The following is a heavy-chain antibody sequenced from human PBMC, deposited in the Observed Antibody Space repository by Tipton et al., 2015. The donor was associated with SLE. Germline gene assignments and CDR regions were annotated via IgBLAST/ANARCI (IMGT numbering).Heavy chain of an antibody. J-gene: IGHJ4*02. Sequence: TLSLTCSVSVDSMRSYYWSWIRQAPGKRLEWMGYLSYSESTSYNPSLESRVSISADTSKKQFSLRLNSVTAADTAVYYCATGRGGASAYFDYWGQGILVTVSS. CDR3: ATGRGGASAYFDY. D-gene: IGHD1-26*01. V-gene: IGHV4-59*01. CDR1: VDSMRSYY. CDR2: LSYSEST.